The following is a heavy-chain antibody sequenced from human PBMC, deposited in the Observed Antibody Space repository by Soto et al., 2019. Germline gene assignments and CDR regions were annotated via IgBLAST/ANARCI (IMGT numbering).Heavy chain of an antibody. CDR1: GFTFSSYA. CDR3: AKSHRRIYYYDSSDPKDY. CDR2: ISGSGGST. J-gene: IGHJ4*02. Sequence: GGSLRLSCAASGFTFSSYAMSWVRQAPGKGLEWVSAISGSGGSTYYADSVKGRFTISRDNSKNTLYLQMNSLRAEDTAVYYCAKSHRRIYYYDSSDPKDYWGQGTLVTVSS. V-gene: IGHV3-23*01. D-gene: IGHD3-22*01.